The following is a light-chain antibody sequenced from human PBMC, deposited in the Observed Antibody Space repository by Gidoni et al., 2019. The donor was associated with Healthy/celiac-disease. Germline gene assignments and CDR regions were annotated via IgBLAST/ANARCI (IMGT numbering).Light chain of an antibody. J-gene: IGKJ2*01. V-gene: IGKV3-15*01. CDR3: QQYNNWQVT. Sequence: EIVLTQSPATLSVSPGERATRPCRASQSVSSNLAWYQQKPGQAPRLLVYGASTRATGITARFSGSGSGTEFTLTISSLQSEDFAVYYCQQYNNWQVTFGQXTKLEIK. CDR1: QSVSSN. CDR2: GAS.